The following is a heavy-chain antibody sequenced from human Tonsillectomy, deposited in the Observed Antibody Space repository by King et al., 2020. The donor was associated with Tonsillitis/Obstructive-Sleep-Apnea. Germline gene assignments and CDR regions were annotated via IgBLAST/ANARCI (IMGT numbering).Heavy chain of an antibody. J-gene: IGHJ6*03. CDR1: GGSISTYY. CDR2: VYYSGST. CDR3: ARGYCSGGSYSSDYYYYMDV. Sequence: QLQESGPGLVKPSETLSLTCTVSGGSISTYYWSWIRQPPGRGLEWSGYVYYSGSTNYNPSLRSRVTMSVDTSKNQFSLKLTSVTAADTAVYYCARGYCSGGSYSSDYYYYMDVWGKGTTVTVSS. D-gene: IGHD2-15*01. V-gene: IGHV4-59*08.